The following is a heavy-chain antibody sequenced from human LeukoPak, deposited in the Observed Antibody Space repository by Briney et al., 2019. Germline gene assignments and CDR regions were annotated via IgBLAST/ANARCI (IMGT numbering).Heavy chain of an antibody. Sequence: SETLSLTCTVSGGSISSSSYYWSWIRQPAGKGLEWIGRIYTSGSTNYNPSLKSRVTMSVDTSKNQFSLKLSSVTAADTAVYYCARDTDYGDFRSTGGMDVWGQGTTVTVSS. J-gene: IGHJ6*02. V-gene: IGHV4-61*02. CDR1: GGSISSSSYY. CDR3: ARDTDYGDFRSTGGMDV. CDR2: IYTSGST. D-gene: IGHD4-17*01.